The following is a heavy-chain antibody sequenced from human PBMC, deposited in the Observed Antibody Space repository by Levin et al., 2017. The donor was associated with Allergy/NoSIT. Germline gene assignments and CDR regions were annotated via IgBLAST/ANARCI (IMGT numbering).Heavy chain of an antibody. CDR3: AKDRIPFDY. Sequence: GGSLRLSCAASGFSFNIHGMHWVRQAPGKGLEGVAGISNDGSNKHYADSVKGRFTISRDNSKTTLFLKMNSLRGEDTDVYLCAKDRIPFDYWGQGTLVIVSS. CDR1: GFSFNIHG. CDR2: ISNDGSNK. J-gene: IGHJ4*02. D-gene: IGHD2-21*01. V-gene: IGHV3-30*18.